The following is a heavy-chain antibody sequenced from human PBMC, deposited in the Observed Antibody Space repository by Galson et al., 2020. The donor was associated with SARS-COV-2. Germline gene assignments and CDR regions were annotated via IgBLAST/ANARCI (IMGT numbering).Heavy chain of an antibody. Sequence: ETSETLSLTCTVSGGSISSYYWSWIRQPPGKGLEWIGYIYYSGSTNYNPSLKSRVTISVDTSKNQFSLKLSSVTAADTAVYYCASREVGFLEWLPSEWYFDLWGRGTLVTVSS. J-gene: IGHJ2*01. D-gene: IGHD3-3*01. CDR2: IYYSGST. CDR1: GGSISSYY. CDR3: ASREVGFLEWLPSEWYFDL. V-gene: IGHV4-59*01.